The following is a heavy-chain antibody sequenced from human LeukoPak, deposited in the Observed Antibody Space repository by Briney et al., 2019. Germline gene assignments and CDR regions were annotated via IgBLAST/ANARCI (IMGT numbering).Heavy chain of an antibody. CDR2: ISSSSSYI. D-gene: IGHD5-18*01. Sequence: GGSLRLSCAASGFTFSSHSMNWIRQAPGKGLEWVSSISSSSSYIYYADSVKGRFTISIDNAKNSLYLQMNSLRAEDTAVYYCARDHVGYSYGFFDYWGQGTLVTVSS. V-gene: IGHV3-21*01. J-gene: IGHJ4*02. CDR3: ARDHVGYSYGFFDY. CDR1: GFTFSSHS.